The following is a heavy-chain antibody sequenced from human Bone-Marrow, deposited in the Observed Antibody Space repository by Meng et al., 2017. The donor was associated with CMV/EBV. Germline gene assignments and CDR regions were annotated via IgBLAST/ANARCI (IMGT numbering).Heavy chain of an antibody. V-gene: IGHV1-69*06. Sequence: SVKVSCKAPEGTFSNYTINWVRQAPGQGLEWMGGIIPFFGTTDYAQRFQGRVTITADKSTSTAYMELSSLRSEDTAVYYCARDPDPLHYCTNGVCYGDYWGQGTLVTVSS. CDR1: EGTFSNYT. CDR3: ARDPDPLHYCTNGVCYGDY. CDR2: IIPFFGTT. J-gene: IGHJ4*02. D-gene: IGHD2-8*01.